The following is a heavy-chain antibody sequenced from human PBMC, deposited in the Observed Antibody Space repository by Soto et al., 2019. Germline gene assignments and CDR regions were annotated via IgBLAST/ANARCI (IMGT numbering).Heavy chain of an antibody. CDR1: GFSLSTSGVG. CDR3: AHIGAAGYFDY. D-gene: IGHD6-13*01. V-gene: IGHV2-5*02. Sequence: QITLKESGPTLVKPTQPLTLTCTFSGFSLSTSGVGVGWIRQPPGKALEWLALIYWDDAQSYSPSLKSRLTITKDTSKNHVVLTMTDIDPVDTATYYWAHIGAAGYFDYWGQGTLVTVAS. CDR2: IYWDDAQ. J-gene: IGHJ4*02.